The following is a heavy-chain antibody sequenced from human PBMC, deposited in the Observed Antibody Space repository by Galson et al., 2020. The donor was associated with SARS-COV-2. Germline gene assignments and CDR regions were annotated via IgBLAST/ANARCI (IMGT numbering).Heavy chain of an antibody. CDR1: GVSISSAPFY. V-gene: IGHV4-31*01. J-gene: IGHJ4*02. CDR2: IGYSGET. D-gene: IGHD3-10*01. Sequence: ASVTLSLTCTVPGVSISSAPFYWTWLRQHVGEGLEWIGYIGYSGETGYNPSLKSLAAISLDTSKNQFSLKLTSVTAADTDGYYCATSDYYGSGTDYWGQGTLVNVSS. CDR3: ATSDYYGSGTDY.